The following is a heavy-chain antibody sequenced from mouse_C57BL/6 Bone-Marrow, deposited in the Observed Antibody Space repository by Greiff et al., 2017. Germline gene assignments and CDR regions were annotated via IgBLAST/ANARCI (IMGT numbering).Heavy chain of an antibody. CDR3: ARETGLAY. J-gene: IGHJ3*01. CDR2: IHPNSGST. V-gene: IGHV1-64*01. CDR1: GYTFTSYW. Sequence: QVQLQQPGAELVQPGASVKLSCKASGYTFTSYWMHWVKQRPGQGLEWIGMIHPNSGSTNYNEKFKSKGTLTVDKSSSTAYMQHRSLTSEDSAVYYCARETGLAYWGQGTLVTVSA.